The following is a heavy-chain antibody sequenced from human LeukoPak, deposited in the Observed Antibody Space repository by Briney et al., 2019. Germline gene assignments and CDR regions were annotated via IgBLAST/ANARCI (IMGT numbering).Heavy chain of an antibody. CDR2: IYHSGST. J-gene: IGHJ4*02. V-gene: IGHV4-38-2*01. CDR1: GYSISSGYY. CDR3: ARAAYDSSGYYYYFDY. Sequence: PSETLSLTCAVSGYSISSGYYWGWIRQPPGKGLEWIGSIYHSGSTYYNPSLKSRVTISVDTSKNQFSLKLSSVTAADTAVYYCARAAYDSSGYYYYFDYWGQGTLATVSS. D-gene: IGHD3-22*01.